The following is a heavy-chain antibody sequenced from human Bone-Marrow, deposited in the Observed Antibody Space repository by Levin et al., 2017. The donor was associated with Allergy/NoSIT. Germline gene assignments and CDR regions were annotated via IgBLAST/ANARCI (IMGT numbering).Heavy chain of an antibody. CDR2: INSDGRYT. V-gene: IGHV3-21*01. D-gene: IGHD2-21*02. J-gene: IGHJ4*02. Sequence: GGSLRLSCEVSGFTLSFSSYTMNWVRQAPGKGLEWVSSINSDGRYTYYAGSLRSRFTISRDNAKNSLYLQMNNLRAEDTGVYYCLRGDFGDWTDFDYWGQGTLVTVSS. CDR1: GFTLSFSSYT. CDR3: LRGDFGDWTDFDY.